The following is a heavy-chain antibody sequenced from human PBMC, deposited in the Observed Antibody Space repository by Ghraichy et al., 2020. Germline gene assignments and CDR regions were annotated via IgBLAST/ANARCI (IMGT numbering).Heavy chain of an antibody. V-gene: IGHV4-61*01. D-gene: IGHD3-3*01. CDR3: ARGFLSSGSKGSGYWNWFDP. CDR1: GGSVSIGSYY. J-gene: IGHJ5*02. CDR2: INHSGST. Sequence: SETLSLTCTVSGGSVSIGSYYWSWIRKPPGKGLEWIGEINHSGSTNYNPSLKSRVTISVDTSKNQFSLKLSSVTAADTAVYYCARGFLSSGSKGSGYWNWFDPWGQGTLVTVSS.